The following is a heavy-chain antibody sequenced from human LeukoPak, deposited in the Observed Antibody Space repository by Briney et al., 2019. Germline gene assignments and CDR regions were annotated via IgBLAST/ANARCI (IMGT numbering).Heavy chain of an antibody. Sequence: ASVNVSCMASGYSFSRYGISWVQQAPGQGLEWMGWISGYNGNTNYAQNLQGRVAVTRDTSTSTAYMELRSLRSDDTAVYYCAREVWGSGYRYGMDVWGQGTTVTVSS. CDR2: ISGYNGNT. V-gene: IGHV1-18*01. CDR1: GYSFSRYG. D-gene: IGHD5-12*01. J-gene: IGHJ6*02. CDR3: AREVWGSGYRYGMDV.